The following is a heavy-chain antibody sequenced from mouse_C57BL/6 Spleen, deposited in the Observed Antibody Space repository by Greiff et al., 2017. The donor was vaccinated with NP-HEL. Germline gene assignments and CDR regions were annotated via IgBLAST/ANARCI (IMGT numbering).Heavy chain of an antibody. V-gene: IGHV1-55*01. D-gene: IGHD1-1*01. CDR3: ARGFRITTLLDY. Sequence: QVQLQQPGAELVKPGASVKMSCKASGYTFTSYWITWVKQRPGQGLEWIGDIYPGSGSTNYNEKFKSKATLTVYTSSSTAYMQLSSLTSEDSAVYYCARGFRITTLLDYWGQGTTLTVSS. CDR2: IYPGSGST. CDR1: GYTFTSYW. J-gene: IGHJ2*01.